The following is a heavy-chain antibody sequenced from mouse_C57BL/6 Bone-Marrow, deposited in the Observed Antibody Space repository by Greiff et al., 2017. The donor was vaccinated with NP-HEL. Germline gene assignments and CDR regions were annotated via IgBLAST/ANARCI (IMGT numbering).Heavy chain of an antibody. D-gene: IGHD1-1*01. CDR2: ISYDGSN. J-gene: IGHJ2*01. Sequence: EVKLMESGPGLVKPSQSLSLTCSVTGYSITSGYYWNWIRQFPGNKLEWMGYISYDGSNNYNPSLKNRISITRDTSKNQFFLKLNSVTTEDTATYYCARGEDSTVVDYWGQGTTLTVSS. CDR3: ARGEDSTVVDY. CDR1: GYSITSGYY. V-gene: IGHV3-6*01.